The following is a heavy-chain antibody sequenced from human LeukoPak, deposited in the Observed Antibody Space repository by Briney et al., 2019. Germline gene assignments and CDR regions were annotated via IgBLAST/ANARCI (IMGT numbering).Heavy chain of an antibody. D-gene: IGHD1-26*01. CDR3: ARYYMNYCFDF. Sequence: ASVKVSCKSSGNTFTSDFMHWVRQAPGQGLEWMGLTNPSGSTSYAQKSQGRVTMTRDTSTSTVYMELSSLRSEDTAVYYCARYYMNYCFDFWGQGTLVTVSS. V-gene: IGHV1-46*01. J-gene: IGHJ4*02. CDR1: GNTFTSDF. CDR2: TNPSGST.